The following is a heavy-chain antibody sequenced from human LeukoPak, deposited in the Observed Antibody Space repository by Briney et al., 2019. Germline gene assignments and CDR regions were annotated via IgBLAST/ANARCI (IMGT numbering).Heavy chain of an antibody. CDR2: IYYSGST. Sequence: SETLSLTCTVSGGSISSYYWSWIRQPPGKGLEWIGYIYYSGSTNYNPSLKSRVTTSVDTSKNQFSLKLSSVTAADTAVYYCASLKETIGGGFEDWGQGTLVTVSS. J-gene: IGHJ4*02. CDR1: GGSISSYY. V-gene: IGHV4-59*08. CDR3: ASLKETIGGGFED. D-gene: IGHD4/OR15-4a*01.